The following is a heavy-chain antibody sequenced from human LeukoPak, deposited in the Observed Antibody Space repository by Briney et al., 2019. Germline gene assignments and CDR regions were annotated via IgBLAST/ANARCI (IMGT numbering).Heavy chain of an antibody. Sequence: PSETLFLTCTVSGGSISSYYWSWIRQPPGKGLEWIGYFYYSGSTNYNPSLKSRVTISVDTSKNQFSLKLSSVTAADTAVYYCARDQSGYSYGYNNWFDPWGQGTLVTVSS. D-gene: IGHD5-18*01. CDR1: GGSISSYY. J-gene: IGHJ5*02. V-gene: IGHV4-59*01. CDR3: ARDQSGYSYGYNNWFDP. CDR2: FYYSGST.